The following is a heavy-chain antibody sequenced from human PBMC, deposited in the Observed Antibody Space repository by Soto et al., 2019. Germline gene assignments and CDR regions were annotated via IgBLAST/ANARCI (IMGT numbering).Heavy chain of an antibody. CDR2: IDRTGAAT. D-gene: IGHD4-17*01. J-gene: IGHJ4*02. CDR1: GFTFTSYY. Sequence: PSVKVSCKASGFTFTSYYMHWVRQAPGQGLEWMGMIDRTGAATTYAQSFQGRITMTRDTSTSTVYMQLNFLRSEDTAVYYCARDIWDYGGKPDYWGQGTLVTVSS. CDR3: ARDIWDYGGKPDY. V-gene: IGHV1-46*01.